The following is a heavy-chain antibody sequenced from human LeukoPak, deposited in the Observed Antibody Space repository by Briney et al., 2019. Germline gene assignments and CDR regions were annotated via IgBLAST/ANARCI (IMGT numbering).Heavy chain of an antibody. CDR1: GFTFSIYG. V-gene: IGHV3-23*01. Sequence: GGTLRLSCAASGFTFSIYGMGWVRQAPGKGLEWVSSISDNGGNTYYADSAKGRFTISRDNSKNTLYLQMTSLRAEDTAVYYCAKDLEIHTSSWSYFDYWGQGTLVTVSS. CDR2: ISDNGGNT. CDR3: AKDLEIHTSSWSYFDY. D-gene: IGHD6-13*01. J-gene: IGHJ4*02.